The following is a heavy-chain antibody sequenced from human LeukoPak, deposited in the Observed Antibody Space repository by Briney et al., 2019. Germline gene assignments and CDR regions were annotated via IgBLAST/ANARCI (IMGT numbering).Heavy chain of an antibody. Sequence: PGGSLRLSCAASGFTVSSNYMSWVRQAPGKGLEWVSVIYSGGSTYYADSVKGRFTISRDNSKNTLYLQMNSLRAEDTAVYYCAKEVSIAARSYFDYWGQGTLVTVSS. CDR1: GFTVSSNY. D-gene: IGHD6-6*01. V-gene: IGHV3-53*01. CDR3: AKEVSIAARSYFDY. J-gene: IGHJ4*02. CDR2: IYSGGST.